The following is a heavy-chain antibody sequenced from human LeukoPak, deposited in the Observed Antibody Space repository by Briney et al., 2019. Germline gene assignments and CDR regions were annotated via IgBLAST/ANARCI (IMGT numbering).Heavy chain of an antibody. CDR1: DGSISSSSFY. D-gene: IGHD5-12*01. V-gene: IGHV4-39*01. CDR2: IFYSGST. CDR3: ARHSRSGYSDYESAFDI. J-gene: IGHJ3*02. Sequence: PSETLSLTCTVSDGSISSSSFYWDWIRQPPGKGLEWIGTIFYSGSTYYNPSLKSRITISVDTSKNQFSLKLSSVTAADTAVYYCARHSRSGYSDYESAFDIWGQGTMVIVSS.